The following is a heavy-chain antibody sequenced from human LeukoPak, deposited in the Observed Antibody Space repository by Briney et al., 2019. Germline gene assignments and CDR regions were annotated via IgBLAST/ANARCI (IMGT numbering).Heavy chain of an antibody. V-gene: IGHV3-7*01. CDR1: GFTFSSYW. CDR2: IKQDGSEK. D-gene: IGHD6-13*01. Sequence: PGGSLRLSCAASGFTFSSYWMSWVRQALGKGLEWVAKIKQDGSEKYYVDSVKGRFTISRDNAKNSLYLQMNSLRAEDTAVYYCAREGFWDIQLWFPKAGYSSSWNFDYWGQGTLVTVSS. J-gene: IGHJ4*02. CDR3: AREGFWDIQLWFPKAGYSSSWNFDY.